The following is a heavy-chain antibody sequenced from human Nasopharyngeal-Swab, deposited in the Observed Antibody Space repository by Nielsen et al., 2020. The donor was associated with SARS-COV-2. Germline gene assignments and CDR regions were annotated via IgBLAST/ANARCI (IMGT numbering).Heavy chain of an antibody. J-gene: IGHJ4*02. V-gene: IGHV1-69*01. D-gene: IGHD3-10*01. Sequence: WVRQAPGQGLEWMGGIIPIFGTANYAQKFQGRVTITADESTSTAYMELSSLRSEDTAVYYCASSAIWFGEFPFDYWGQGTLVTVSS. CDR3: ASSAIWFGEFPFDY. CDR2: IIPIFGTA.